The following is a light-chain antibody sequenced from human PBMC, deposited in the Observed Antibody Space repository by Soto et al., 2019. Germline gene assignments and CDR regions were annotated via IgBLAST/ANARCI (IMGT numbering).Light chain of an antibody. Sequence: EIVLTQSPAILSVSPGVGVTLSCRAGQRIGPKLAWYQKNPGQAPSLLVYDVSTRASASPARFSGSGSGTEFTLTISSLQSEDFAVYFCQQYYNWRTFGQGTKLEIK. CDR3: QQYYNWRT. CDR2: DVS. V-gene: IGKV3-15*01. CDR1: QRIGPK. J-gene: IGKJ1*01.